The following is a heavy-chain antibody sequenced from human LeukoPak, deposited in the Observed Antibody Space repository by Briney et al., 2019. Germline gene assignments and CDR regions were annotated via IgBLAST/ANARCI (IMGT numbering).Heavy chain of an antibody. CDR3: ARFLHTGYSNSWYEIGDY. D-gene: IGHD6-13*01. CDR1: GYTFTSYG. Sequence: GASVKVSCKASGYTFTSYGISWVRQAPGQGLEWMGWISAYNGNTNYAQKLQGRVTMTTDTSTSTAYMELRSLRSDDTAVYYCARFLHTGYSNSWYEIGDYWGQGTLVTVSS. CDR2: ISAYNGNT. V-gene: IGHV1-18*01. J-gene: IGHJ4*02.